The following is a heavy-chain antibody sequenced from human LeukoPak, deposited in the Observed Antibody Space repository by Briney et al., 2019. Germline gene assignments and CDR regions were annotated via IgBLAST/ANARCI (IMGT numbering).Heavy chain of an antibody. J-gene: IGHJ4*02. D-gene: IGHD4-17*01. CDR3: AKSATTVTSNFDY. Sequence: GGSLRLSCAASGFTFSSHGMSWVRQAPGKGLEWVSGISGSGGGTFYADSVRGRFTIPRDNSKNTVYLQMNSLRAEDTAVYYCAKSATTVTSNFDYWGQGTLVTVSS. V-gene: IGHV3-23*01. CDR1: GFTFSSHG. CDR2: ISGSGGGT.